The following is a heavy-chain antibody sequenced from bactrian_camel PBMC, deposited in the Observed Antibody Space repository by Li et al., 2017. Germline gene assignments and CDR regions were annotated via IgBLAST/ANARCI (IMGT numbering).Heavy chain of an antibody. Sequence: QLVESGGGSVQAGGSLRLACTHSGYYSSYCLGWFRQAPGKEREGVARIATGSGNTYYADSVKGRFTISQDNAKNTVYLQMNSLKPEDTAMYYCAARGTYCHTKLSVADFTYWGQGTQVTVS. CDR2: IATGSGNT. V-gene: IGHV3S40*01. D-gene: IGHD1*01. CDR1: GYYSSYC. J-gene: IGHJ6*01. CDR3: AARGTYCHTKLSVADFTY.